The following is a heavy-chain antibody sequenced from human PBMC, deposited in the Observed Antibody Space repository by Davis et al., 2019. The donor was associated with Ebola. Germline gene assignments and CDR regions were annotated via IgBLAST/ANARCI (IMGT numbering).Heavy chain of an antibody. CDR1: GFTFSSYG. Sequence: GESLKISCAASGFTFSSYGMHWVRQAPGKGLEWVAVISYDGSNKYYADSVKGRFTISRDNSKNTLYLQMNSLRAEDTAVYYCAKIELAEYPWGQGTLVTVSS. CDR2: ISYDGSNK. CDR3: AKIELAEYP. V-gene: IGHV3-30*18. J-gene: IGHJ5*02. D-gene: IGHD3-10*01.